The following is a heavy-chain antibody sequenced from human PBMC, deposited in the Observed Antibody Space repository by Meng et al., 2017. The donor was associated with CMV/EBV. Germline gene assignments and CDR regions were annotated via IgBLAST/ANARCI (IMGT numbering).Heavy chain of an antibody. D-gene: IGHD3-9*01. CDR3: VFEGVDILTGSYKKFFDS. J-gene: IGHJ4*02. V-gene: IGHV1-69*10. CDR1: GIPFRPHA. CDR2: IMPLSGFT. Sequence: SVKVSCKGSGIPFRPHALNWVRLAPGHGLEWMGGIMPLSGFTSYAQRFQGRITITADKSTSTTYMDLSSLTSEDAAVYYCVFEGVDILTGSYKKFFDSWGQGTLVTVSS.